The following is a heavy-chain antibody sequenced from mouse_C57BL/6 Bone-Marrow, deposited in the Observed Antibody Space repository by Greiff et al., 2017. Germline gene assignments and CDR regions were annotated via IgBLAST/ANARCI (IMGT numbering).Heavy chain of an antibody. CDR3: ARTGTGY. D-gene: IGHD4-1*01. V-gene: IGHV1-64*01. CDR2: IHPNSGST. J-gene: IGHJ2*01. CDR1: GYTFTSYW. Sequence: QVQLQQPVAELVQPGASVKLSCKASGYTFTSYWMHWVKQRPGQGLEWIGMIHPNSGSTNYNEKFKSKATLTVDKASSTAYMQLSSLTAEDSAVYYCARTGTGYWGQGTTLTVSS.